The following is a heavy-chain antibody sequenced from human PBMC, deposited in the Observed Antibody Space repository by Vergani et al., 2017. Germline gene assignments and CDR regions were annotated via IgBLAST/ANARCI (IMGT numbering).Heavy chain of an antibody. CDR2: ISPGASTV. CDR1: GFKFSDHY. CDR3: AKNPGIATTRHYYAMDV. Sequence: LVESGGGSVKPGGSLRLSCAASGFKFSDHYMSWIRQAPGKGLEWVSHISPGASTVSYTDSVTGRFTLSRDNDNNSLTLDMTTLRVEDTAVYYCAKNPGIATTRHYYAMDVGGQGTTVTVSS. D-gene: IGHD6-13*01. V-gene: IGHV3-11*04. J-gene: IGHJ6*02.